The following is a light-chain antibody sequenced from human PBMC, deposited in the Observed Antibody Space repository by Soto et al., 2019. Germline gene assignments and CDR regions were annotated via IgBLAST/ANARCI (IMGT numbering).Light chain of an antibody. J-gene: IGKJ3*01. CDR2: AS. Sequence: EIVLTQSPGTLSLSPGERATLSCRASQSVSDSYLAWYQQKPGQAPRLLIYASSRATGIPDRFSGSGSGTDFTLTISRLAPEAFAVYYCQHYGTSALFGPGTKVDIK. V-gene: IGKV3-20*01. CDR1: QSVSDSY. CDR3: QHYGTSAL.